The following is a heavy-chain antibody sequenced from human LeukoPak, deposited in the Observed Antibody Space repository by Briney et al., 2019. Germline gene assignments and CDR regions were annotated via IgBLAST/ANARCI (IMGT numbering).Heavy chain of an antibody. D-gene: IGHD3-3*01. Sequence: GSSVKVSYKASGGTFSSYAISWVRQAPGQGLEWMGGIIPIFGTANYAQKFQGRVTITTDESTSTAYMELSSLRSEDTAVYYCATVARITIFGVVIINYFDYWGQGTLVTVSS. CDR1: GGTFSSYA. CDR3: ATVARITIFGVVIINYFDY. V-gene: IGHV1-69*05. J-gene: IGHJ4*02. CDR2: IIPIFGTA.